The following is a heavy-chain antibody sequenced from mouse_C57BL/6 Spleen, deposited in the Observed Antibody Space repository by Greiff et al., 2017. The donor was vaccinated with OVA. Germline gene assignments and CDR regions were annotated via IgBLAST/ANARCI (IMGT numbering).Heavy chain of an antibody. Sequence: EVQLQQSGAELVKPGASVKLSCTASGFNIKDYYMHWVKQRTEQGLEWIGRIDPEDGETKYAPKFKGKATITADTSSNTAYLQLSSLTSEDTAVEYCARGDYDDYYDMDYGGTGTSVTVSS. J-gene: IGHJ4*01. D-gene: IGHD2-4*01. V-gene: IGHV14-2*01. CDR3: ARGDYDDYYDMDY. CDR1: GFNIKDYY. CDR2: IDPEDGET.